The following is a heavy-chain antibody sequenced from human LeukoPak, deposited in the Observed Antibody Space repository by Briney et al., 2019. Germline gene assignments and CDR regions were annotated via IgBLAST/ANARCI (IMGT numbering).Heavy chain of an antibody. CDR1: GGSISSYY. CDR2: IYYSGST. V-gene: IGHV4-59*12. J-gene: IGHJ5*02. D-gene: IGHD2-2*01. Sequence: SETLSLTCTVSGGSISSYYWSWIRQPPGKGLEWIGYIYYSGSTNYNPSLKSRVTISVDTSKNQFSLKLSSVTAADTAVYYCAREGSKYQLLEEYNWFDPWGQGTLVTVSS. CDR3: AREGSKYQLLEEYNWFDP.